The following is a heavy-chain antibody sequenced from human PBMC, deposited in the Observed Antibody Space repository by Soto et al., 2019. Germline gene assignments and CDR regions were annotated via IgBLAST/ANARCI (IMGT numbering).Heavy chain of an antibody. D-gene: IGHD1-1*01. J-gene: IGHJ5*02. CDR2: ISDSGGST. V-gene: IGHV3-23*01. Sequence: GGSLRLSCAASRFTLSSYSMSWVRQAPGKGLEWVSSISDSGGSTYYPDSVKGRFTISRDNSKNTLYLQMNSLRAEDTAVYYCAKGSTGINWFDPWGQGILVTVSS. CDR1: RFTLSSYS. CDR3: AKGSTGINWFDP.